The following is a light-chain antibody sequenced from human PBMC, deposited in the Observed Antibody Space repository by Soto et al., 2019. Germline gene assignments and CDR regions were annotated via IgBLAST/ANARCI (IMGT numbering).Light chain of an antibody. J-gene: IGKJ2*01. CDR1: QSIRSS. V-gene: IGKV1-39*01. Sequence: DIQMTQSPSSLSASVGDRVTITCRTSQSIRSSLNWYQQKPGKAPNLLIYAASRLQSGVPSRFSGSGSGTDFTLTISSLQPADFATYYCQQSYSTPYTFGQGTKLEIK. CDR2: AAS. CDR3: QQSYSTPYT.